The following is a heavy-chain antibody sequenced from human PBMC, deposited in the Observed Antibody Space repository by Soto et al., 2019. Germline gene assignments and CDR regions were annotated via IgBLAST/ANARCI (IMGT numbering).Heavy chain of an antibody. V-gene: IGHV1-69*01. CDR2: IIPMFGTA. D-gene: IGHD2-15*01. J-gene: IGHJ1*01. Sequence: QVQLVQSGPEVKKPGSSVKVSCKASGGTFSSNVFTWVRQAPGQGLEWMGGIIPMFGTANYAQKFQGRVTLIADESTSTVYMEVSSVRSEDTAVYYCARGSRDCSGGSCFPLPTAEYFRHWGQGTLVTVSS. CDR3: ARGSRDCSGGSCFPLPTAEYFRH. CDR1: GGTFSSNV.